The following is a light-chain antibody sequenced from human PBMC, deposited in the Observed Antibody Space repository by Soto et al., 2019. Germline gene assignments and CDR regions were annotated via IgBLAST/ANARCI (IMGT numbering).Light chain of an antibody. V-gene: IGKV3-20*01. CDR2: GAS. CDR1: QSVSSNY. CDR3: QQYNSYSPT. J-gene: IGKJ1*01. Sequence: EIVLTQSPGTRSLSPGERATLPCRASQSVSSNYLAWYQQKPGQAPRLLIYGASSRATGIPDRFSGSGSGTDFTLTISSLHPDDFATYYCQQYNSYSPTFGQGTKVDIK.